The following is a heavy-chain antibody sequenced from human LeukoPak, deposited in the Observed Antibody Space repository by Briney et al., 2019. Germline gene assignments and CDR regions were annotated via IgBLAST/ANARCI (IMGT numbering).Heavy chain of an antibody. CDR1: GFTFSDYW. V-gene: IGHV3-7*01. CDR3: ATYKWIHLWSTPFDY. D-gene: IGHD5-18*01. Sequence: GGSLRLSCEASGFTFSDYWMSWVRQAPGKGPEWVANIHQDGSEKNYVDSVKGRFTISRDNAKKSLYLQMNSLRAEDTAVYYCATYKWIHLWSTPFDYWGQGTLVTVSS. J-gene: IGHJ4*02. CDR2: IHQDGSEK.